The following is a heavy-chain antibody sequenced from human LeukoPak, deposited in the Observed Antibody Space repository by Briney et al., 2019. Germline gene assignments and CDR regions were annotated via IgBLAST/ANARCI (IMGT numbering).Heavy chain of an antibody. CDR2: IKQDGSEK. Sequence: GGSLRLSCAGSGFTFSSYWVSWVRQAPGKGLEWVANIKQDGSEKYYVDSVKGRFTISRDNAKNSLYLQMNSLSAEDTAVYYCARSRVSRGDAFDIWGQGTMVTVSS. J-gene: IGHJ3*02. CDR1: GFTFSSYW. D-gene: IGHD3-10*01. V-gene: IGHV3-7*01. CDR3: ARSRVSRGDAFDI.